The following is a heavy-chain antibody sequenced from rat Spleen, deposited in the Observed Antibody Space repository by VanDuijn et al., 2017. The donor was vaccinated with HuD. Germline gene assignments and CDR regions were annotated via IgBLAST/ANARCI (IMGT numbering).Heavy chain of an antibody. V-gene: IGHV5-31*01. CDR3: TRDGRYTTDYYYLDA. D-gene: IGHD1-6*01. Sequence: EVQLVESGGGLVQPGRSLKLSCVASGFTFNNYWMTWIRQAPGKGLEWVASITNTGGSTYYPDSVKGRFTISRDNAKSTLYLQMNSLRSEDTATYYCTRDGRYTTDYYYLDAWGQGASVTVSS. CDR2: ITNTGGST. J-gene: IGHJ4*01. CDR1: GFTFNNYW.